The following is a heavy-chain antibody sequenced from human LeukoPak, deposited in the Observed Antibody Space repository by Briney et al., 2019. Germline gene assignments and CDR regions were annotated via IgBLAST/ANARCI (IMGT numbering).Heavy chain of an antibody. D-gene: IGHD3-16*01. CDR3: ARVHYYDLSFDS. CDR2: ISSSGSSI. CDR1: GFTFSSYE. V-gene: IGHV3-48*03. Sequence: PGGSLRLSCAASGFTFSSYEMNWVRQAPGKGLEWVSYISSSGSSISYADSVKGRFTISRDNAKNSLYLQMNSLRADDTAVYYCARVHYYDLSFDSWGQGTLVTVSS. J-gene: IGHJ4*02.